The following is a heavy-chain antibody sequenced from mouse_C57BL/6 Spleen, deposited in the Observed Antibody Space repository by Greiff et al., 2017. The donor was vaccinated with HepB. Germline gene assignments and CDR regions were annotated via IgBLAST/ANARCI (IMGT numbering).Heavy chain of an antibody. Sequence: EVHPVAFGGGLVKPGGFLELFCAASGFTFSDYGMHWVRQAPEKGLEWVAYISSGSSTIYYADTVKGRFTISRDNAKNTLFLQMTSLRSEDTAMYYCARTGYGSPWFAYWGQGTLVTVSA. CDR1: GFTFSDYG. CDR2: ISSGSSTI. D-gene: IGHD1-1*01. V-gene: IGHV5-17*01. CDR3: ARTGYGSPWFAY. J-gene: IGHJ3*01.